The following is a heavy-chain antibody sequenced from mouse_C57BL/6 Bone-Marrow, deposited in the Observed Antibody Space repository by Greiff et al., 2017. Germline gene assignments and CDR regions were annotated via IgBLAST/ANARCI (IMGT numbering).Heavy chain of an antibody. CDR3: ARSRGNYLYYYAMDY. D-gene: IGHD2-1*01. V-gene: IGHV1-52*01. CDR2: IDTSDSET. CDR1: GYTFASYW. J-gene: IGHJ4*01. Sequence: VQLQQSGAELVRPGSSVKLSCKASGYTFASYWMHWVQQRPIQGLEWIGNIDTSDSETHYNQKFKDKATMTVDKSSSTAYMQLSSLTSEDSAVYYCARSRGNYLYYYAMDYWGQGTSVTVSS.